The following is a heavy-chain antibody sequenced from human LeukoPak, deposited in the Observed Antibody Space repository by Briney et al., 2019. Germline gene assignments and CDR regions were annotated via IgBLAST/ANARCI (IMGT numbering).Heavy chain of an antibody. D-gene: IGHD2-15*01. CDR2: ISGSGGST. CDR1: GFTFSSYA. Sequence: GGSLRLSCAASGFTFSSYAMSWVRQAPGKGLEWVSAISGSGGSTYYADSAKGRFTISRDNSKTTLYLQMNSLRAEDTAVYYCADDCSGGSCLDYWGQGTLVTVSS. V-gene: IGHV3-23*01. J-gene: IGHJ4*02. CDR3: ADDCSGGSCLDY.